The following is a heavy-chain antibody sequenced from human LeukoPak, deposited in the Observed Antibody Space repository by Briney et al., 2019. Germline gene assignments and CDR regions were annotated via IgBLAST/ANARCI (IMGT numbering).Heavy chain of an antibody. CDR1: GSTFSRSY. CDR3: ARETFLRYFDWLFDY. Sequence: QPGGSLRLSCAASGSTFSRSYMGWVRQAPGKGLEWVANIKQDGSEKYYVDSVKGRFTISRDNAKNSLYLQMNSLRAEDTAVYYCARETFLRYFDWLFDYWGQGTLVTVSS. D-gene: IGHD3-9*01. V-gene: IGHV3-7*01. J-gene: IGHJ4*02. CDR2: IKQDGSEK.